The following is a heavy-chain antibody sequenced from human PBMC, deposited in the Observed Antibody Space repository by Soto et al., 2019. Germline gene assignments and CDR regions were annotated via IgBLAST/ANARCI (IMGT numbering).Heavy chain of an antibody. Sequence: ASVKVSCKTSGYSFNFYGINWVRQAPGQGLEWMGWMNPNSGNTGYAQKFQGRVTMTRNTSISTAYMELSSLRSEDTAVYYCARGRIAVAGPDPWGQGTLVTVS. J-gene: IGHJ5*02. V-gene: IGHV1-8*02. CDR1: GYSFNFYG. CDR3: ARGRIAVAGPDP. CDR2: MNPNSGNT. D-gene: IGHD6-19*01.